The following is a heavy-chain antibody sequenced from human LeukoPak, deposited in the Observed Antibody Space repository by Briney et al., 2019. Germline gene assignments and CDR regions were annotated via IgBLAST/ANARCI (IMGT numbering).Heavy chain of an antibody. D-gene: IGHD3-10*01. CDR2: IYYSGST. Sequence: PSETLSLTCTVSGGSISSYYWSWIRQPPGKGLEWIGYIYYSGSTNYNPSLKSRVTISVDTSKNQFPLKLSSVTAADTAVYYCAREDPSGYYYYMDVWGKGTTVTVSS. V-gene: IGHV4-59*01. CDR3: AREDPSGYYYYMDV. CDR1: GGSISSYY. J-gene: IGHJ6*03.